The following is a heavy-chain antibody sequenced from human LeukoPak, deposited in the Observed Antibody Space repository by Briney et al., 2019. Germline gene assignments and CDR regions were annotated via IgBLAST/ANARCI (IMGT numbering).Heavy chain of an antibody. CDR3: ARPRGYSGYDWTRNWFDP. CDR1: GGSISSSSYY. D-gene: IGHD5-12*01. V-gene: IGHV4-39*01. CDR2: IYYSGST. Sequence: SETLSLTCTVSGGSISSSSYYWGWIRQPPGKGLEWIGSIYYSGSTYYNPSLKSRVTISVDTSKNQFSLKLSSVTAADTAVYYCARPRGYSGYDWTRNWFDPWGQGTLVTVSS. J-gene: IGHJ5*02.